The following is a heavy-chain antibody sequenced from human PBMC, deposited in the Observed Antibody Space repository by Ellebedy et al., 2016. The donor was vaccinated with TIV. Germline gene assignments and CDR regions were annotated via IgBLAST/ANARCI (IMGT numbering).Heavy chain of an antibody. V-gene: IGHV4-59*01. CDR2: IYYSGST. CDR3: ARLYWVRGEGWGYYFDY. CDR1: GGSISSYY. Sequence: PSETLSLTCTVSGGSISSYYWSWIRQPPGKGLEWIGCIYYSGSTNYNPSLKSRVTISVDTSKNQFSLKLNSVTAADTAVYYCARLYWVRGEGWGYYFDYWGQGTLVTVSS. J-gene: IGHJ4*02. D-gene: IGHD3-10*01.